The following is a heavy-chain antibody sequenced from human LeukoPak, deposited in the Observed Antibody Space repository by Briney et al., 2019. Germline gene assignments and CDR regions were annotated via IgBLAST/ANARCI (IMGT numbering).Heavy chain of an antibody. J-gene: IGHJ4*02. V-gene: IGHV3-74*01. CDR1: GFTFSSYW. CDR2: INSDGSST. CDR3: VGSSSWYFDY. Sequence: GGSLRLSCAASGFTFSSYWMHWVRQAPGKGLVWVSRINSDGSSTSYADSVKGRFTISRDSAKNTLYLQMNSLRAEDTAVYYCVGSSSWYFDYWGQGTLVTVSS. D-gene: IGHD6-13*01.